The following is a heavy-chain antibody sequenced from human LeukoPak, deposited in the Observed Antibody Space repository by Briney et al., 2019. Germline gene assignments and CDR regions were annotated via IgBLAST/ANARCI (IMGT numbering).Heavy chain of an antibody. CDR1: GFTFCSYW. CDR2: INSDGSST. Sequence: GGSLRLSCAASGFTFCSYWMHWVGQAPGRGLGWVSRINSDGSSTSYADSVKGRVTISRDNAKHTLYLQMNSLRAEDTAVYYCAREPSGLYYFDYWPQGTLVTVSS. J-gene: IGHJ4*02. D-gene: IGHD3-10*01. CDR3: AREPSGLYYFDY. V-gene: IGHV3-74*01.